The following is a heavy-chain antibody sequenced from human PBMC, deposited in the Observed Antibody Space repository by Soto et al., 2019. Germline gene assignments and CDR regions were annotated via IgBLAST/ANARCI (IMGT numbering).Heavy chain of an antibody. CDR2: IYTGGGT. CDR1: GLTVSTNP. CDR3: ARDGSGH. J-gene: IGHJ4*02. V-gene: IGHV3-66*01. Sequence: EVQLVESGGGLVQPGGSLRLSCAASGLTVSTNPMSWVRQAPGKGLEWVSVIYTGGGTHYADSVKRRFTISRDNSKHTVNLQMTSLRPEDTAVYYCARDGSGHWGQGTLVTVSS.